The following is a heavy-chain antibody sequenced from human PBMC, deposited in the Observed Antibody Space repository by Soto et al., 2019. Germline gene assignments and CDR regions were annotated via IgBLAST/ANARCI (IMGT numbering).Heavy chain of an antibody. V-gene: IGHV1-46*01. J-gene: IGHJ5*02. Sequence: ASVKVSCKASGYTFTSYYMHWVRQAPGQGLEWMGIINPSGGSTSYAQKFQGRVTMTRNTSISTAYMELSSLRSEDTAVYYCASALYCSGGRCSFDPWGQGTLVTVS. CDR2: INPSGGST. CDR1: GYTFTSYY. D-gene: IGHD2-15*01. CDR3: ASALYCSGGRCSFDP.